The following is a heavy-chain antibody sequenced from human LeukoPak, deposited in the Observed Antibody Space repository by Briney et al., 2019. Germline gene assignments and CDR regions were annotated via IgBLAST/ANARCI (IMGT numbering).Heavy chain of an antibody. CDR1: AGTFSSYA. D-gene: IGHD3-22*01. CDR2: IIPIFGTA. CDR3: ASQGITMNSNWSDP. Sequence: ASVKVSCKASAGTFSSYAISWVRQAPGQGLEWMGGIIPIFGTANYAQKFQGRVTITTDESTSTDYMELSSLRSEDTAVYYCASQGITMNSNWSDPWGQGTLVTVSS. V-gene: IGHV1-69*05. J-gene: IGHJ5*02.